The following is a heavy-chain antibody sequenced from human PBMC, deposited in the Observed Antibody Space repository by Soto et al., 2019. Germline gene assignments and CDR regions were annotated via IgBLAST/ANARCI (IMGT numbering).Heavy chain of an antibody. CDR3: ARGWGRIFDY. J-gene: IGHJ4*02. Sequence: QVQLQQWGAGMLKPSETLSLTCAVYCGSFSGYSWSWIRQPPGKGLEWIGDINHSGSTNYNPSLKSRVTISVDTSKNQFSLKLSSVTAADTAVYYCARGWGRIFDYWGQGTLVTVSS. V-gene: IGHV4-34*01. CDR2: INHSGST. CDR1: CGSFSGYS. D-gene: IGHD7-27*01.